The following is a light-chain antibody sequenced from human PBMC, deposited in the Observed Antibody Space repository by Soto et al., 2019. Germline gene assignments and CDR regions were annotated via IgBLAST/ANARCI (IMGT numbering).Light chain of an antibody. J-gene: IGLJ2*01. V-gene: IGLV1-40*01. Sequence: QSVLTQPPSVSGAPGQRVTISCTESSSNIGAGYDVHWYRQLPGAAPKVLIYGDNNRPSGVPDRFSGSKSGTSASLAITGLQSEDEADYYCQSYDTSLSGLVVFGGGTKLTVL. CDR1: SSNIGAGYD. CDR2: GDN. CDR3: QSYDTSLSGLVV.